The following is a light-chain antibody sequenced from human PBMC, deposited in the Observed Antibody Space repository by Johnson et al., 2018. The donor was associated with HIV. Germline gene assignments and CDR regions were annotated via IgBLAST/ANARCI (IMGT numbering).Light chain of an antibody. V-gene: IGLV1-51*02. CDR1: SSNIGNNY. CDR2: ENN. Sequence: QSVLTQPPSVSAAPGQKVTISCSGSSSNIGNNYVSWYQQLPGTAPKLIIYENNKRPSGIPDRFSGSKSGTSATLGITGLQTGDEADYYCGTWDSSLSADAFGTGTKVTGL. J-gene: IGLJ1*01. CDR3: GTWDSSLSADA.